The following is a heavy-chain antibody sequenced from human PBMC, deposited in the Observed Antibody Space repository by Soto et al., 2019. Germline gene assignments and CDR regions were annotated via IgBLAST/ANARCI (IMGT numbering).Heavy chain of an antibody. CDR2: ISYDGSNK. V-gene: IGHV3-30*18. Sequence: GGSLRLSCAASGFTFSSYGMHWVRQAPGKGLEWAAVISYDGSNKYYADSVKGRFTISRDNSKNTLYLQMNSLRAEDTAVYYCAKAMTTVTTAYFDYWGQGTTVTVSS. CDR3: AKAMTTVTTAYFDY. D-gene: IGHD4-17*01. CDR1: GFTFSSYG. J-gene: IGHJ4*02.